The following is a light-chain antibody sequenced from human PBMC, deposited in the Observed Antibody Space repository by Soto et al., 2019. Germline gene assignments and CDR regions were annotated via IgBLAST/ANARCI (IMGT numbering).Light chain of an antibody. Sequence: EIVLTQSPGTLSLSPGERATLSCRAGQSVPSNFLAWYQQKPGQAPILVIYGVFRRATGIPDRVGGIGSATDFTLTISRLEPEDFAVYYCQPYDSSWTFGQGTKVEI. CDR3: QPYDSSWT. J-gene: IGKJ1*01. V-gene: IGKV3-20*01. CDR1: QSVPSNF. CDR2: GVF.